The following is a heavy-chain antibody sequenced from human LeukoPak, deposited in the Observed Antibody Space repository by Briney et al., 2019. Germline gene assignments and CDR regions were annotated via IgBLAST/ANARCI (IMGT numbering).Heavy chain of an antibody. D-gene: IGHD6-13*01. V-gene: IGHV4-59*12. CDR3: ARLAAAGTGVDAFDI. CDR2: IHYSGST. Sequence: SETLSLTCAVSGGSITSYYWSRVRQPPGRGLEWIASIHYSGSTSYNSSLKSRVTMSVDTSKNQFSLKLSSVTAADTAVYYCARLAAAGTGVDAFDIWGQGTMVTVSS. J-gene: IGHJ3*02. CDR1: GGSITSYY.